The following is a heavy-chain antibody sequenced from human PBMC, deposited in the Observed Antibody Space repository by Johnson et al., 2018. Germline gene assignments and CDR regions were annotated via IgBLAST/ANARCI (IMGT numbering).Heavy chain of an antibody. Sequence: VQLVESGGGLVQPRGSLRLSCAASGFTVSSNYMSWVRQAPGKGLEFVLVIYSGGSTYYADYVTGRFTITRDNSKNTLYLQRNSLRAEDTAVYYWARGGDGYKFYYYYYMDVGGKGTTVTVS. CDR3: ARGGDGYKFYYYYYMDV. J-gene: IGHJ6*03. D-gene: IGHD5-24*01. CDR1: GFTVSSNY. CDR2: IYSGGST. V-gene: IGHV3-66*02.